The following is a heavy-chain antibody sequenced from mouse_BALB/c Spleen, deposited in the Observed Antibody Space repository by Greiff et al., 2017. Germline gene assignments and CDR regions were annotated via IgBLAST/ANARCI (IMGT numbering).Heavy chain of an antibody. D-gene: IGHD2-1*01. J-gene: IGHJ2*01. CDR2: INPSNGGT. CDR3: TRWNPYYGNHLFDY. Sequence: QVQLQQSGAELVKPGASVKLSCKASGYTFTSYYMYWVKQRPGQGLEWIGEINPSNGGTNFNEKFKSKATLTVDKSSSTAYMQLSSLTSEDSAVYYCTRWNPYYGNHLFDYWGQGTTLTVAS. CDR1: GYTFTSYY. V-gene: IGHV1S81*02.